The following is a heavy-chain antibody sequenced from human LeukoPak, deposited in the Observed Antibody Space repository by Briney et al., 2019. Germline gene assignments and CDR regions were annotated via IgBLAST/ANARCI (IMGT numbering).Heavy chain of an antibody. CDR2: IASDGSST. Sequence: GGSLRLSCAASGFTFSSYWMNWVRQAPGKGLVWVSRIASDGSSTTYADSVEGRFSISRDNAKNTLYLQMNSLRVKDTAVYYCARGRPHGNDYWGQGTLVTVSS. V-gene: IGHV3-74*01. CDR3: ARGRPHGNDY. J-gene: IGHJ4*02. D-gene: IGHD4-23*01. CDR1: GFTFSSYW.